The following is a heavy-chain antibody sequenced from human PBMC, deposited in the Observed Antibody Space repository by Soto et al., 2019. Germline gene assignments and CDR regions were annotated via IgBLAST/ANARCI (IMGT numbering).Heavy chain of an antibody. J-gene: IGHJ3*02. CDR1: GFTFTSSA. D-gene: IGHD3-10*01. CDR2: IVVGSGNT. Sequence: SVKVSCKASGFTFTSSAVQWVRQARGQRLEWIGWIVVGSGNTNYAQKFQERVTITRDMSTSTAYMELSSLRSEDTAVYYCAAASLVRGASYDAFDIWGQGTMVTVSS. CDR3: AAASLVRGASYDAFDI. V-gene: IGHV1-58*01.